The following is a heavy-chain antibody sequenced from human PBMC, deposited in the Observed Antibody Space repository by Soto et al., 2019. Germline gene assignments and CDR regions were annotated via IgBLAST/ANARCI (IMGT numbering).Heavy chain of an antibody. CDR3: AKGRDVTEGDVEYFQN. V-gene: IGHV1-18*01. D-gene: IGHD2-21*02. CDR1: GYTFASYG. Sequence: ASVKVSCKASGYTFASYGRSWVRQAPGQGLEWMGWISAYNGNTNYAQKLQGRVTMTTDTSTSTAYMELRSLRVEDTGIYYCAKGRDVTEGDVEYFQNWGQGTLVTVSS. J-gene: IGHJ1*01. CDR2: ISAYNGNT.